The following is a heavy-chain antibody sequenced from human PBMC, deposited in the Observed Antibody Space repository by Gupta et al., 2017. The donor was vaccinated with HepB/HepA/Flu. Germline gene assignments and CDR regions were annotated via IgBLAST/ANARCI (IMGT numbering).Heavy chain of an antibody. J-gene: IGHJ5*02. CDR3: AGDLGDVVGVPAAPSVPGGLDP. Sequence: QLQLQESGPGLVKPSETLSLTCTVSGYSIRSSNYYWGWIRQPPGKGPEWIGSIYYSGYTYYNPSLKSRVTISVDTSKNQFSLKLSSVTATDTAVYYCAGDLGDVVGVPAAPSVPGGLDPWGQGTLVTVAS. V-gene: IGHV4-39*02. CDR2: IYYSGYT. CDR1: GYSIRSSNYY. D-gene: IGHD2-2*01.